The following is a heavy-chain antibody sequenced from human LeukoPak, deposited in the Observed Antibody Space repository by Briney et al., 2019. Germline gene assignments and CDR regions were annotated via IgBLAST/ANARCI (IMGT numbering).Heavy chain of an antibody. J-gene: IGHJ4*02. CDR1: GFSFSSYN. D-gene: IGHD3-10*01. V-gene: IGHV3-48*02. Sequence: GGSLRLSCAASGFSFSSYNMNWVRQAPGKGLEWVSYISSSSSTIYYADSVKGRFNISRDNANNSLYLQMNSLRDEDTAVYYCARNRWFGEFLFDYWGQGTRVTVSS. CDR2: ISSSSSTI. CDR3: ARNRWFGEFLFDY.